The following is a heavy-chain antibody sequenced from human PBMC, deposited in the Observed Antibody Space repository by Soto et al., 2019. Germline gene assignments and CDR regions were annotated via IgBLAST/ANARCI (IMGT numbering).Heavy chain of an antibody. J-gene: IGHJ5*02. CDR2: INHSGST. V-gene: IGHV4-34*01. CDR1: GGSFSGYS. Sequence: PSETLSRTCVVYGGSFSGYSWSWLRQSPGKGLEWIGGINHSGSTTYNPCLESWVTISVDWSKNQCSLKLPSVTDADTAMYYCARDGFCTSTTCRVGNWFYTWGQGTLGTVPQ. D-gene: IGHD2-2*01. CDR3: ARDGFCTSTTCRVGNWFYT.